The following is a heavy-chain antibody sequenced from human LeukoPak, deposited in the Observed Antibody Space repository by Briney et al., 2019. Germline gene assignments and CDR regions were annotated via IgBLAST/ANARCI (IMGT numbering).Heavy chain of an antibody. Sequence: GGSLRLSCAASGFTFSNYWMQWVRQAPGKGLVWVSRINSDGRSTNYADSVKGRFTISRDNAKNTLFLQMNSLRAEDAAVYYCARDLSSSGWSFDYWGQGTLVTVSS. CDR2: INSDGRST. V-gene: IGHV3-74*01. D-gene: IGHD6-19*01. J-gene: IGHJ4*02. CDR3: ARDLSSSGWSFDY. CDR1: GFTFSNYW.